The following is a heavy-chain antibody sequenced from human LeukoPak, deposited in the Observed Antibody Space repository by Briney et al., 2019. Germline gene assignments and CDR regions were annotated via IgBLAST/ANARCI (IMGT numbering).Heavy chain of an antibody. CDR2: ITGSGGTT. V-gene: IGHV3-23*01. CDR3: AKGRPPLRFGELPFDY. J-gene: IGHJ4*02. Sequence: ITGSGGTTYYSDSVKGRFTISRDNSKNTLYLQMNSLRAEDTAVYYCAKGRPPLRFGELPFDYWGQGTLVTVS. D-gene: IGHD3-10*01.